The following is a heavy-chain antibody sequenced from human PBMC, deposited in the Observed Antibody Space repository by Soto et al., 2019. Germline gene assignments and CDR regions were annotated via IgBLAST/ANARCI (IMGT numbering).Heavy chain of an antibody. CDR2: INPASQLR. CDR3: ERMKLASLDH. V-gene: IGHV1-69*09. Sequence: QVGLLQSGTEVKRPGSSVQVSCKASGVPCNSYGFALVRQAPGRGLEWVGRINPASQLRNYEQSLQGRVTITADTSTTTASMELSGLTSEDPAVYYCERMKLASLDHWGQGTIVTVSS. CDR1: GVPCNSYG. J-gene: IGHJ4*02.